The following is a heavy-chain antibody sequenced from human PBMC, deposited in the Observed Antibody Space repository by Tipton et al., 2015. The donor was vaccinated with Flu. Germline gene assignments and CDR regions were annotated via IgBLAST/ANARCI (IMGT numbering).Heavy chain of an antibody. Sequence: VQLVQSGGGLVQPGGSLRLSCAASGFTFSTYEMNWVRQAPGKGLEWLSYISSSGNTISYADSVRGRFTISRDNTQKSLYLQLDSLRAEDTAIYYCATLTGDDYWGQGIMVTVSS. D-gene: IGHD7-27*01. CDR3: ATLTGDDY. J-gene: IGHJ4*02. V-gene: IGHV3-48*03. CDR2: ISSSGNTI. CDR1: GFTFSTYE.